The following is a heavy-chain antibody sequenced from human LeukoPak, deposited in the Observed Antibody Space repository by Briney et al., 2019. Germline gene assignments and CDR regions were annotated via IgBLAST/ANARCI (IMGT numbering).Heavy chain of an antibody. CDR3: AKSRSGSANWALQIFDN. D-gene: IGHD1-1*01. CDR1: GFTFSSYA. V-gene: IGHV3-30-3*02. Sequence: GGSLRLSCAASGFTFSSYAMHWVRQAPGKGLEWVAVISYDGSNKYYADYVKGRFTISRDNSNNSLFVQMNSLRAEDTAVYFCAKSRSGSANWALQIFDNWGQGTLVTVSS. CDR2: ISYDGSNK. J-gene: IGHJ4*02.